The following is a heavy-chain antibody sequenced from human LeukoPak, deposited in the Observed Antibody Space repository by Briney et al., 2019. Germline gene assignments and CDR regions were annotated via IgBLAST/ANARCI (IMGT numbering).Heavy chain of an antibody. Sequence: GGSLRLSCAASGFTFSSSSMNWARQAPGKGLEWVSSISSSSSYIYYADSVKGRFTISRDNAKNSLYLQMNSLRAEDTAVYYCARDKFVEGDTGDYYLVGFDYWGQGTLATVSS. D-gene: IGHD4-17*01. V-gene: IGHV3-21*01. CDR2: ISSSSSYI. CDR3: ARDKFVEGDTGDYYLVGFDY. J-gene: IGHJ4*02. CDR1: GFTFSSSS.